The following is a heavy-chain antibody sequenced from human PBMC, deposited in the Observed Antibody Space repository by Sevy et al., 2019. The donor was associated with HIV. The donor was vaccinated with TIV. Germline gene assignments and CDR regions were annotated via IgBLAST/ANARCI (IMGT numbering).Heavy chain of an antibody. V-gene: IGHV4-34*01. CDR2: ILHSGGT. J-gene: IGHJ4*02. CDR3: ARGLGIVRGDFDY. Sequence: SETLSLTCAVHGGSFDGYYWTWIRQPQPPGKGLEWIGEILHSGGTNYHPSLKSRVTISVDTSKNQFSLKMTSLTAADTAMYYCARGLGIVRGDFDYWAQGTLVTVSS. D-gene: IGHD3-10*01. CDR1: GGSFDGYY.